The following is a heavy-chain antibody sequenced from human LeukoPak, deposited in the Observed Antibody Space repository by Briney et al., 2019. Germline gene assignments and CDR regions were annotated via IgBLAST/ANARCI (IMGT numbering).Heavy chain of an antibody. V-gene: IGHV3-7*01. CDR1: GFTFSSYW. J-gene: IGHJ4*02. D-gene: IGHD6-13*01. Sequence: GGSLRLSCTGSGFTFSSYWMSWVRQAPGKGPEWVANIKQDGREKHYVDSVKGRFTISRDNAKSSLYLQMNSLRAEDTGVYYCTRDEAAATNWGQGTLVTGSS. CDR3: TRDEAAATN. CDR2: IKQDGREK.